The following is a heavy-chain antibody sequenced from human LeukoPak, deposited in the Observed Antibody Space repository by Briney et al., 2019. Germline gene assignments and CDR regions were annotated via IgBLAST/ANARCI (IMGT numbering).Heavy chain of an antibody. J-gene: IGHJ4*02. Sequence: ASVKVSCKVSGYTLTELSMHWVRQAPGKGLESMGGFDPEDGETVYAQKFQGRVTMTEDTSTDTAYMELSSLRSEDTAVYYCATVPYYYDSSGYWGQGTLVTVSS. CDR1: GYTLTELS. CDR3: ATVPYYYDSSGY. CDR2: FDPEDGET. D-gene: IGHD3-22*01. V-gene: IGHV1-24*01.